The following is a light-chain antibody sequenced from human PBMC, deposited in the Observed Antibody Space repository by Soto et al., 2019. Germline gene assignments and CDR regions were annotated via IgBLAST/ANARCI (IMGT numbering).Light chain of an antibody. J-gene: IGKJ3*01. V-gene: IGKV3-15*01. Sequence: EKVMTQSPATLSVSPGERATLSCRASQSVSSNLAWYQQKPGQAPRLLIYGASTRATGIPARFSGGGSGTEFTLTISSLQSEDFAVYYCQQYNDWPLTFGPGTKVDIK. CDR2: GAS. CDR3: QQYNDWPLT. CDR1: QSVSSN.